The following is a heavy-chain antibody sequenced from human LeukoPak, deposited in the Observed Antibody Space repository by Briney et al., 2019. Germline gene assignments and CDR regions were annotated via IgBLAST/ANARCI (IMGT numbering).Heavy chain of an antibody. CDR2: IKSKTDGGTT. CDR3: GKDHSSSSGYDS. CDR1: GFTFSNAW. J-gene: IGHJ5*01. Sequence: PGGSLRLSCAASGFTFSNAWMSWVRQAPGKGLEWVGRIKSKTDGGTTDYAAPVKGRFTISRDDSKNTLYLQMNSLKTEDTAVYYGGKDHSSSSGYDSWGQGTLVPVSS. D-gene: IGHD6-13*01. V-gene: IGHV3-15*01.